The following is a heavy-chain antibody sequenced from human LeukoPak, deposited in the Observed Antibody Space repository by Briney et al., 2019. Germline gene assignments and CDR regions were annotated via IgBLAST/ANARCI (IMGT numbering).Heavy chain of an antibody. V-gene: IGHV1-2*02. Sequence: ASVKVSCKASVYTLTGHDMHWARQAPGQGLEWMGWINPNSGGTNYAQKFQGRVTMTRDTSISTAYMELSRRGSDDTAVYYCARSRGPIGGDYWGRGTLVTVSS. D-gene: IGHD3-3*01. CDR3: ARSRGPIGGDY. J-gene: IGHJ4*02. CDR1: VYTLTGHD. CDR2: INPNSGGT.